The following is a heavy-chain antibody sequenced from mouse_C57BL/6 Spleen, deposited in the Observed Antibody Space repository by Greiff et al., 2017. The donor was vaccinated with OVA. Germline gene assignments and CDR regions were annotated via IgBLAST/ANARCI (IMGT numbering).Heavy chain of an antibody. V-gene: IGHV1-80*01. J-gene: IGHJ4*01. Sequence: LKESGAELVKPGASVKISCKASGYAFSSYWMNWVKQRPGKGLEWIGQIYPGDGDTNYNGKFKGKATLTADKSSSTAYMQLSSLTSEDSAVYFCARGDYYGSSYYAMDYWGQGTSVTVSS. CDR3: ARGDYYGSSYYAMDY. CDR1: GYAFSSYW. D-gene: IGHD1-1*01. CDR2: IYPGDGDT.